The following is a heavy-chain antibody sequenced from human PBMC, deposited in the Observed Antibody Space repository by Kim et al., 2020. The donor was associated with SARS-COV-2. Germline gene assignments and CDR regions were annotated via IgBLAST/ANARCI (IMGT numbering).Heavy chain of an antibody. J-gene: IGHJ2*01. CDR1: GYTFTGYY. D-gene: IGHD2-2*01. CDR3: VLGDIVVVPAANWYSDL. CDR2: INPNSGGT. Sequence: ASVKVSCKASGYTFTGYYMHWVRQAPGQGLEWMGWINPNSGGTNYAQKFQGRVTMTRDTSISTAYMELSRLRSDDTAVYYCVLGDIVVVPAANWYSDLWGRGTLVSVSS. V-gene: IGHV1-2*02.